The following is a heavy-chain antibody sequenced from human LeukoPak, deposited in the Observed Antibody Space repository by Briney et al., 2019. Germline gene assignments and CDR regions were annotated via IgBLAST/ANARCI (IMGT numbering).Heavy chain of an antibody. D-gene: IGHD7-27*01. CDR2: ISDGGSRT. CDR1: GFSFSSYA. Sequence: GGSLRLSCAASGFSFSSYAVSWVRQAPGRGLEWVSGISDGGSRTYYADSVKGRFTISRDDSKNTLYLQMNNLRAEDTAVYYCAKVQLGIGVDYWGQGTLVTVSS. V-gene: IGHV3-23*01. CDR3: AKVQLGIGVDY. J-gene: IGHJ4*02.